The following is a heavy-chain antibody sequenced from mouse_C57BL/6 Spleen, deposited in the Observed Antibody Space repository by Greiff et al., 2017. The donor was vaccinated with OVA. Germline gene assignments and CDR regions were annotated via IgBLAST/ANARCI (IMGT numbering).Heavy chain of an antibody. Sequence: VQLQQSGPELVKPGASVKISCKASGYAFSSSWMNWVKQRPGKGLEWIGRIYPGDGDTNYNGKFKGKATLTADKSSSTAYMQLSSLTSEDSAVYFCARSDYYGSSLFDYWGQGTTLTVSS. J-gene: IGHJ2*01. D-gene: IGHD1-1*01. CDR3: ARSDYYGSSLFDY. CDR1: GYAFSSSW. CDR2: IYPGDGDT. V-gene: IGHV1-82*01.